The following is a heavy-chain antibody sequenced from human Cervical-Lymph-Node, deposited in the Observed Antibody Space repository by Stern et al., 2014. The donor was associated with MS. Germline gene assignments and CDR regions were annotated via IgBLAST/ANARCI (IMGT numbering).Heavy chain of an antibody. D-gene: IGHD5-18*01. CDR2: IYPGDSDT. CDR1: GYSLNNYW. CDR3: ARGRGYTYGYFDY. J-gene: IGHJ4*02. V-gene: IGHV5-51*01. Sequence: VQLEESGAEVKKPGESLKISCKGSGYSLNNYWIGWGRQMHGKGLEWMGIIYPGDSDTRYSPSFQGQVTVSADKSISTAYLQWSSLKASDTAMYYCARGRGYTYGYFDYWGQGTLVTVSS.